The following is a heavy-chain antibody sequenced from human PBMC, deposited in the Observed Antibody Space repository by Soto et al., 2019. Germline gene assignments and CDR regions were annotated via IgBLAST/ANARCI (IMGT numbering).Heavy chain of an antibody. CDR1: GYTFTSYY. J-gene: IGHJ4*02. Sequence: QVQLVQSGAEVKNPGASVTVSCRASGYTFTSYYIPWVRQAPGQGLEWMSIINPNGGSTNYAQRFQGRVTVTRDTSTSIVYMELSSLRSEDTAVYYCSRGRGSGDYWGQGTLVTVSS. V-gene: IGHV1-46*03. CDR2: INPNGGST. CDR3: SRGRGSGDY.